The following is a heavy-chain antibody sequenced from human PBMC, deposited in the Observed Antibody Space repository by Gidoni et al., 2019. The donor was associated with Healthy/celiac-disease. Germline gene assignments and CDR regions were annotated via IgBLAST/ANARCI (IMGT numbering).Heavy chain of an antibody. V-gene: IGHV3-30-3*01. J-gene: IGHJ4*02. CDR1: GFTFISYA. CDR2: ISYDGSNK. Sequence: QVQLVESGGGVVQPGRSLRLSCAASGFTFISYAMHWVRQAPGKGLEWVAVISYDGSNKYYADSVKGRFTISRDNSKNTLYLQMNSLRAEDTAVYYCARARDIVVVPAAPTFDYWGQGTLVTVSS. D-gene: IGHD2-2*01. CDR3: ARARDIVVVPAAPTFDY.